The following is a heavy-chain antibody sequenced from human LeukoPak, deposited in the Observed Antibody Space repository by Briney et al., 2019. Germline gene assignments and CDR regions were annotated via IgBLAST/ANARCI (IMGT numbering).Heavy chain of an antibody. CDR1: GGSFSGYY. Sequence: KPSETLSLTCAVYGGSFSGYYWSWIRQPPGKGLEWIGEINHSGSTNYNPSLKSRVTISVDTSKNQFSLKLSSETAADTAVYYCARDTGVWGSYRLVWFDPWGQGTLVTVSS. J-gene: IGHJ5*02. CDR2: INHSGST. CDR3: ARDTGVWGSYRLVWFDP. D-gene: IGHD3-16*02. V-gene: IGHV4-34*01.